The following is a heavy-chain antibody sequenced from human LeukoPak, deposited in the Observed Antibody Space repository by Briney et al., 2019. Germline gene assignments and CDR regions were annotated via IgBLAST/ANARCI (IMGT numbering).Heavy chain of an antibody. CDR3: ARQDNDAVDI. V-gene: IGHV5-51*01. Sequence: GESLKISCKGSGYSFTNYWIAWGRQMPGKGLEWMGIIHPGDSDPSDSPSFQGQVTISADKSDSTAFLQWSSLKASDTAMYYCARQDNDAVDIWGEGTMVTVSS. J-gene: IGHJ3*02. CDR2: IHPGDSDP. CDR1: GYSFTNYW.